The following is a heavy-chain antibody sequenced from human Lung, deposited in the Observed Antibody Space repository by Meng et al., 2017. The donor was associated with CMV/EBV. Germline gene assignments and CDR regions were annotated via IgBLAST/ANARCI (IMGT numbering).Heavy chain of an antibody. CDR2: IWPDGNYK. D-gene: IGHD3/OR15-3a*01. CDR3: AKDGLFINDFWTGYSCLDF. CDR1: GFSFNNYG. Sequence: GESLKISCVASGFSFNNYGMCWVRQAPGKGLEWVAVIWPDGNYKHHADSVKGRFTVARINSKNTLYLQINRLRAEDTAIYYCAKDGLFINDFWTGYSCLDFWGQGTPVTVSS. J-gene: IGHJ4*02. V-gene: IGHV3-33*06.